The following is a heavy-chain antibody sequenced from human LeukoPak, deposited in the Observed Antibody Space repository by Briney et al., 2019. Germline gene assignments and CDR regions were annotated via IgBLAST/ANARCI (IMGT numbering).Heavy chain of an antibody. V-gene: IGHV3-30*18. Sequence: GGSLRLSCAASGFTFSSYGMHWVRQAPGKGLEWVAVISYDGSNKYYADSVKGRFTISRDNSKNTLYLQMNSLRAEDTAVYYCAKDSYYDSSGYPDYWGQGTLVTVSS. CDR3: AKDSYYDSSGYPDY. J-gene: IGHJ4*02. CDR2: ISYDGSNK. D-gene: IGHD3-22*01. CDR1: GFTFSSYG.